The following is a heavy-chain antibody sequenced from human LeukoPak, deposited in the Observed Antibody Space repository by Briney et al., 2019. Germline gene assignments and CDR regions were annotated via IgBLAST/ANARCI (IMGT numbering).Heavy chain of an antibody. CDR1: GFTFSSYA. J-gene: IGHJ4*02. D-gene: IGHD3-16*01. CDR3: TRSLMD. V-gene: IGHV3-23*01. Sequence: GGSLRLSCAASGFTFSSYAMSWVRQAPGKGLEWVSAISGSDGRTWYADSVKGRFTISRDNAKNTLYLQMNSLRAEDTAVYYCTRSLMDWGQGIRVTVFS. CDR2: ISGSDGRT.